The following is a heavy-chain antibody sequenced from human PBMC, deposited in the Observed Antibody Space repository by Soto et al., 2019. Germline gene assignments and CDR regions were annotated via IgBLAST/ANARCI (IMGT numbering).Heavy chain of an antibody. V-gene: IGHV1-69*13. CDR3: ARAFSGWIFDY. J-gene: IGHJ4*02. Sequence: SVKVSCKASGGTFSNYAISWARQAPGQGLEWMGGIIPILGAPNYAQKFQGRLTITADESTSTVYMELSSLRYEDTAVYYCARAFSGWIFDYWGQGTPVTVSS. CDR1: GGTFSNYA. CDR2: IIPILGAP. D-gene: IGHD6-19*01.